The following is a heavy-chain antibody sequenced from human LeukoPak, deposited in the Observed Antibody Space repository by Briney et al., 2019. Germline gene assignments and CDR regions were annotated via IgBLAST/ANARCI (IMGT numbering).Heavy chain of an antibody. D-gene: IGHD2-15*01. CDR3: ARARGSGGSSNYYFDF. CDR2: IYIGGST. CDR1: GFTVSSNI. J-gene: IGHJ4*02. Sequence: PGGSLRLSCAASGFTVSSNIMTWVRQAPGEGLEWVSVIYIGGSTYYADSVKGRFTISRDNSKNTLYLQMNSLSPGDTAVYYCARARGSGGSSNYYFDFWGQGTLVTVSS. V-gene: IGHV3-53*01.